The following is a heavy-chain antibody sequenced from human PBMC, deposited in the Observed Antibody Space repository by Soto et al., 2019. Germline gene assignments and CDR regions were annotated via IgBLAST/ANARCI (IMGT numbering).Heavy chain of an antibody. J-gene: IGHJ6*03. D-gene: IGHD2-15*01. CDR2: IIANNGIA. V-gene: IGHV1-18*01. Sequence: ASVKVSCKASGYTFTSYGISWVRQAPGQGLEWMGWIIANNGIANYAQKFQGRVTITADKSTSTAYMELSSLRSEDTAVYYCASYDKYCSGGSCYSGGYYYYYMDVWGKGTTVTVSS. CDR3: ASYDKYCSGGSCYSGGYYYYYMDV. CDR1: GYTFTSYG.